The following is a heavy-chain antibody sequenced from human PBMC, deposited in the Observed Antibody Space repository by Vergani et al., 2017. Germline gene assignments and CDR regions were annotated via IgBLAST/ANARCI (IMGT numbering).Heavy chain of an antibody. D-gene: IGHD3-10*01. CDR2: IYYSGST. CDR1: GGSVSSGSYY. V-gene: IGHV4-61*10. Sequence: QLQLQESGPGLVKPSETLSLTCTVSGGSVSSGSYYWSWIRQPAGKGLEWIGYIYYSGSTNYNPSLKSRVTISVDTSKNQFSLKLSSVTAADTAVYYCARGLELLWFGDAFDIWGQGTMVTVSS. CDR3: ARGLELLWFGDAFDI. J-gene: IGHJ3*02.